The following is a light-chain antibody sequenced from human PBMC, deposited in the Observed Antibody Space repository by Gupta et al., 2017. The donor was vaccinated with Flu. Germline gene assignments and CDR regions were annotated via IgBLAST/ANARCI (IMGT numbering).Light chain of an antibody. CDR2: KAS. J-gene: IGKJ1*01. V-gene: IGKV1-5*03. Sequence: PSTRSESVGDRVTSTCRASQSISSWLAWYQQKPGKAPKLLIYKASSLESGVPSRFSGSGSGTEFTLTISSLQPDDFATYYCQQDNSPTWTFGQGTKVEIK. CDR1: QSISSW. CDR3: QQDNSPTWT.